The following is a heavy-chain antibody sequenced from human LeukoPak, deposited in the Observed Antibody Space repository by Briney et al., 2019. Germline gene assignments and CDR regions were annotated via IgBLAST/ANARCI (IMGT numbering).Heavy chain of an antibody. CDR2: INPSRGST. D-gene: IGHD6-19*01. CDR1: GYSFTSHY. Sequence: ASVKVYCKASGYSFTSHYIHWVRQAPGQGLEWMGIINPSRGSTSYAQKFQGRVTVTRDTSTSTVYMDLSSLGSEDTAVYYCARGYSSGFGNWGQGTLVTVSS. CDR3: ARGYSSGFGN. J-gene: IGHJ4*02. V-gene: IGHV1-46*01.